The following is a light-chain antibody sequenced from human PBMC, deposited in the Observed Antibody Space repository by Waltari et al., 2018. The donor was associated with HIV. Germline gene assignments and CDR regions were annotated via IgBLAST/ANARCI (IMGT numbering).Light chain of an antibody. J-gene: IGLJ2*01. Sequence: QSALTQPRSVSGSPGQSVTISCTGTSGDVGGYNYVSWYQQYPGKAPKMLIYAVTKRPSGVPDRFAGSKSGNTASLTISGLQADDEADYYCQTYDSSLSGSVVFGGGTKLTVL. CDR2: AVT. CDR1: SGDVGGYNY. V-gene: IGLV2-11*01. CDR3: QTYDSSLSGSVV.